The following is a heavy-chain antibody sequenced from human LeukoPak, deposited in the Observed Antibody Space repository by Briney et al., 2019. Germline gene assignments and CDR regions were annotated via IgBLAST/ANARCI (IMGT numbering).Heavy chain of an antibody. CDR1: GGSISSYY. Sequence: SETLSLTCTVSGGSISSYYWGWIRQPPGKGLEWIGYIYYSGSTNYNPSLKSRVTISVDTSKNQFSLKLSSVTAADTAVYYCARVKPSEIWFGELLIDYWGQGTLVTVSS. CDR2: IYYSGST. J-gene: IGHJ4*02. D-gene: IGHD3-10*01. V-gene: IGHV4-59*01. CDR3: ARVKPSEIWFGELLIDY.